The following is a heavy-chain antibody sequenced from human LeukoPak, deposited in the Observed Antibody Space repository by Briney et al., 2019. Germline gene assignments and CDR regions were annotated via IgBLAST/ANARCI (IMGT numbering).Heavy chain of an antibody. Sequence: SETLSLTCTVSGGSISSSSYYWGWIRQPPGKGLEWIGSIYYSGSTYYNPSLKSRVTISVDTSKNQFSLKLSSVTAADTAVYYCSRENGAFSPFGYWGQGTLVTVLS. CDR2: IYYSGST. CDR1: GGSISSSSYY. V-gene: IGHV4-39*07. CDR3: SRENGAFSPFGY. D-gene: IGHD2-8*01. J-gene: IGHJ4*02.